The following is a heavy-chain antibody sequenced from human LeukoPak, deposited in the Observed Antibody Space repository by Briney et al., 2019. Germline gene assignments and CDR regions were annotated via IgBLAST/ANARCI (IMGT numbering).Heavy chain of an antibody. CDR3: ARVEGPSIFGVIDY. CDR2: INPNSGDT. D-gene: IGHD3-3*01. J-gene: IGHJ4*02. V-gene: IGHV1-2*02. Sequence: ASVKVSCKASGYTFIGYYMHWVRQAPGQGLEWMGWINPNSGDTNYAQKLQGRVTMTTDTSTSTAYMEVRSLRSDDTAVYFCARVEGPSIFGVIDYWGQGTLVTISS. CDR1: GYTFIGYY.